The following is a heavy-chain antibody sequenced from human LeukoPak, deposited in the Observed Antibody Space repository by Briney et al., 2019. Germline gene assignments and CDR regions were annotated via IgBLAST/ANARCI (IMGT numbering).Heavy chain of an antibody. J-gene: IGHJ4*02. V-gene: IGHV3-23*01. CDR3: TTVNTMVRGVLYYFDY. CDR2: ISGSGGST. Sequence: PGGSLRLSCAASGFTFSSYGMSWVRQAPGKGLEWVSAISGSGGSTYYADSVKGRFTISRDNSKNTLYLQMNSLKTEDTAVYYCTTVNTMVRGVLYYFDYWGQGTLVTVSS. CDR1: GFTFSSYG. D-gene: IGHD3-10*01.